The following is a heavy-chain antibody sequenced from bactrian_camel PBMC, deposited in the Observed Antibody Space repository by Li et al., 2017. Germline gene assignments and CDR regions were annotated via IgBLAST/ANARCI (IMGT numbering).Heavy chain of an antibody. CDR2: IGRDGIT. D-gene: IGHD7*01. V-gene: IGHV3S63*01. Sequence: HVQLVESGGDSVQAGGSLRLSCAFSGDTYSEYCMGWFRQAPGEEREGVACIGRDGITMYSDSVKGRFTVSRDNAQNTVLLHMTSLQSEDTAVYYCATVELHTGTFSRFWGQGTQVTVS. CDR1: GDTYSEYC. CDR3: ATVELHTGTFSRF. J-gene: IGHJ4*01.